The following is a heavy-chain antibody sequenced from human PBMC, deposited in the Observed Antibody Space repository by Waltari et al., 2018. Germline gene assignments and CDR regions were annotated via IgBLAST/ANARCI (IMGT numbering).Heavy chain of an antibody. CDR2: IYPGCSAS. J-gene: IGHJ5*01. CDR1: GYGFTSHW. D-gene: IGHD5-12*01. CDR3: ARGAGFSSYNRFDS. V-gene: IGHV5-51*03. Sequence: EVQLVQSGSEVKKPGESLKISCKGSGYGFTSHWVAWVRQMPGNGLEGMGIIYPGCSASRYSPSFQGQVTFSADKSNSVVYLEWSSLKPSDTATYYCARGAGFSSYNRFDSWGQGTLVSVTS.